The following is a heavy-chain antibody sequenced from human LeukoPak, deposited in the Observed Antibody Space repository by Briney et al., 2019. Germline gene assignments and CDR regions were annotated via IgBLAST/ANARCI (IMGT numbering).Heavy chain of an antibody. CDR3: ARPQDSSGWSFDY. Sequence: GESLKISCKGSGYSFTSYWIGWVRQMPGKGLEWMGIIYPGDSDTRYSPSFQGHVTISADKSISTAYLQWSSLKASDTAMYYCARPQDSSGWSFDYWGQGTLVTVSS. D-gene: IGHD6-19*01. CDR1: GYSFTSYW. J-gene: IGHJ4*02. CDR2: IYPGDSDT. V-gene: IGHV5-51*01.